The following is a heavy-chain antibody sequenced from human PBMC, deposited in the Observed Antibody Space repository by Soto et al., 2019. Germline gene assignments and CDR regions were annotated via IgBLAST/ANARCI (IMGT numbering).Heavy chain of an antibody. V-gene: IGHV5-51*01. J-gene: IGHJ4*02. CDR3: ARHAYSGSYFRLPASVRFEKYFDY. D-gene: IGHD1-26*01. CDR1: GYSFTSYW. Sequence: EVQLVQSGAEVKKPGESLKISCKGSGYSFTSYWIGWVRQMPGKGLEGVGIFYPGDSDTRYTPSFQGQVTTSAAKSISTAYLQCSSLKASDTAMYYCARHAYSGSYFRLPASVRFEKYFDYWGQGTLVTVSS. CDR2: FYPGDSDT.